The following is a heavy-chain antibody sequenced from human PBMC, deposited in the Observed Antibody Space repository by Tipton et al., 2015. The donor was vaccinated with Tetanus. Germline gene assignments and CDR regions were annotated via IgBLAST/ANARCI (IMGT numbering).Heavy chain of an antibody. J-gene: IGHJ4*02. CDR2: ISSGNKYL. Sequence: SLRLSCVASGFSLSAHSMNWVRQAPGKGLEWVASISSGNKYLDYADSVKGRFTVSRDNAKSSLYLQMHSLRAEGTAVYYCAKPMGGWELLPSDYWGQGTLVTVSS. D-gene: IGHD1-26*01. V-gene: IGHV3-21*04. CDR1: GFSLSAHS. CDR3: AKPMGGWELLPSDY.